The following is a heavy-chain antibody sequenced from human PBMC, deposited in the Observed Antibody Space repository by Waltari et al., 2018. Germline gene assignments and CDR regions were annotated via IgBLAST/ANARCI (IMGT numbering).Heavy chain of an antibody. J-gene: IGHJ5*02. Sequence: EVQLVQSGPEVKKPGESLKISCKGSGYSFTSYWIGWVRQMPGKGLEWMGIIYPGDSDTRYSPSFQGQVTISADKSIGTAYLQWSSLKASDTAMYYCARIYDSSGYYEGWFDPWGQGTLVTVSS. CDR3: ARIYDSSGYYEGWFDP. CDR1: GYSFTSYW. V-gene: IGHV5-51*03. D-gene: IGHD3-22*01. CDR2: IYPGDSDT.